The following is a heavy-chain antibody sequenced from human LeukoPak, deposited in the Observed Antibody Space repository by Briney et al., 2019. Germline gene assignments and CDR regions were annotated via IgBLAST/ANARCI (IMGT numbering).Heavy chain of an antibody. CDR1: GGTFSNYA. Sequence: ASVKVSCKASGGTFSNYAINWVRQAPGQGLEWMGGIIPMFGTAHYAQKFQGRVTITADESTSTAYMELRSLRSEDTAVYYCSTDGTPKFEHWGQGTLVTVSS. V-gene: IGHV1-69*13. D-gene: IGHD3-16*01. CDR2: IIPMFGTA. J-gene: IGHJ1*01. CDR3: STDGTPKFEH.